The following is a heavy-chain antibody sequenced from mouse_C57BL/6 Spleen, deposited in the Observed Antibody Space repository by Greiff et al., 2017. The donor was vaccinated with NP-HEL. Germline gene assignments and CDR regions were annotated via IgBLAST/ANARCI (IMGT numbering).Heavy chain of an antibody. CDR2: IWSGGST. D-gene: IGHD3-2*02. Sequence: VQLQQSGPGLVQPSQSLSITCTVSGFSLTSYGVHWVRQSPGQGLEWLGVIWSGGSTDYYAAFLSRLSISKDNSKSQVFFKMNSLQADDTAIYSCASHSSGYPWFAYWGQGTLVTVSA. V-gene: IGHV2-2*01. CDR3: ASHSSGYPWFAY. J-gene: IGHJ3*01. CDR1: GFSLTSYG.